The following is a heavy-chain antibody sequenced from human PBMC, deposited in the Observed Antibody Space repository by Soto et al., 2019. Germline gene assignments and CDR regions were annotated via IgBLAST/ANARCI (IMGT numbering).Heavy chain of an antibody. J-gene: IGHJ3*02. CDR1: GDSVSSNSAA. Sequence: PSQTLSLTCAISGDSVSSNSAAWNWIRQSPSRGLEWLGRTYYRSKWYNDYAVSVKSRITINPDTSKNQFSLQLNSVTLEDTAVYYCARGPPYYDFWSGYPQNDAFDIWGQGTMVTVSS. V-gene: IGHV6-1*01. CDR2: TYYRSKWYN. D-gene: IGHD3-3*01. CDR3: ARGPPYYDFWSGYPQNDAFDI.